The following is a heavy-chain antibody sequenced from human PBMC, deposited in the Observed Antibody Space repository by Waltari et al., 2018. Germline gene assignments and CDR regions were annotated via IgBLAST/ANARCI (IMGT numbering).Heavy chain of an antibody. CDR2: IRYDGSNK. CDR3: AKDRIRYSGSYYWFDP. CDR1: GFTFSSYG. D-gene: IGHD1-26*01. Sequence: QVQLVESGGGVVQPGGSLRLYCAASGFTFSSYGMHWVRQATGKGLAWVAFIRYDGSNKYYADSVKGRFTISRDNSKNTLYLQMNSLRAEDTAVYYWAKDRIRYSGSYYWFDPWGQGTLVTVSS. V-gene: IGHV3-30*02. J-gene: IGHJ5*02.